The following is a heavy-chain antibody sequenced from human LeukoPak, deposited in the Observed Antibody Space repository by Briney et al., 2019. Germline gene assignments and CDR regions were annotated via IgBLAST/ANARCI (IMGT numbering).Heavy chain of an antibody. Sequence: TGGSLRLSCAASGFTFSNNAMTWVRQAPGKGLEWVSVISGGGENTHYADSVKGRFTISRDNAKNSLYLQMNSLRAEDTAFYYCARDTFDYWGQGTLVTVSS. CDR2: ISGGGENT. CDR1: GFTFSNNA. V-gene: IGHV3-23*01. CDR3: ARDTFDY. J-gene: IGHJ4*02.